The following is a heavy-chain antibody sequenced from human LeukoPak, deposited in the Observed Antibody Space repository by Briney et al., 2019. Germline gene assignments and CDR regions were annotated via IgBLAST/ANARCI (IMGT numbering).Heavy chain of an antibody. CDR3: AKQPKDHRITFYYFDY. V-gene: IGHV3-23*01. CDR2: ISGSGGST. J-gene: IGHJ4*02. D-gene: IGHD3-10*01. Sequence: PGGPLRLSCAASGFTFSSYAMSWVRQAPGKGLEWVSAISGSGGSTYYADSVKGRFTISRDNSKNTLYLQMNSLRAEDTAVYYCAKQPKDHRITFYYFDYWGQGTLVTVSS. CDR1: GFTFSSYA.